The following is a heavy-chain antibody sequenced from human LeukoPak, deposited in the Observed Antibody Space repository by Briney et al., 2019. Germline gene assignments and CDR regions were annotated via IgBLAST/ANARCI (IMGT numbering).Heavy chain of an antibody. CDR3: ARGRGEGRGISMIRGVRAPSYNWFDP. Sequence: SETLSLTCSVSGGSISSSTYYWGWIRQPPGKGLEWIGSIYYSGSTYYNPSLKSRVTISVDTSKNQFSLKLSSVTAVDTAVYYCARGRGEGRGISMIRGVRAPSYNWFDPWGHGTLVTVSS. D-gene: IGHD3-10*01. CDR1: GGSISSSTYY. V-gene: IGHV4-39*07. J-gene: IGHJ5*02. CDR2: IYYSGST.